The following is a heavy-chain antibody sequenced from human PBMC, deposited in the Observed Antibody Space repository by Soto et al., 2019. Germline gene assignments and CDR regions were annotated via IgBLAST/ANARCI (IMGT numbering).Heavy chain of an antibody. CDR2: ISSSSSYI. J-gene: IGHJ4*02. CDR1: GFTFSSYS. Sequence: EAQLVESGGGLVKPGGSLRLSCAASGFTFSSYSMNWVRQAPGKGLEWVSSISSSSSYIYYADSVKGRFTISKDNAKNSLYLQMNSLRAEDTAVYYCARYLADYGDYGDYWGQGTLVTVSS. D-gene: IGHD4-17*01. CDR3: ARYLADYGDYGDY. V-gene: IGHV3-21*01.